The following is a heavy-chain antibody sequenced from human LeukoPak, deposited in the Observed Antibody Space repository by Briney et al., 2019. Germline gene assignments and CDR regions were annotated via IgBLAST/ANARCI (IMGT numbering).Heavy chain of an antibody. D-gene: IGHD3-3*01. Sequence: GGSLRLSCAASGFTFSDHYMDWVRQAPGKGLEWVGRTRNKANSYTTEYAASVKGRFTISRDDSKNSLYLQMNSLKTEDTAVYYCARISVRIYDQFDYWGQGTLVTVSS. CDR2: TRNKANSYTT. CDR1: GFTFSDHY. V-gene: IGHV3-72*01. CDR3: ARISVRIYDQFDY. J-gene: IGHJ4*02.